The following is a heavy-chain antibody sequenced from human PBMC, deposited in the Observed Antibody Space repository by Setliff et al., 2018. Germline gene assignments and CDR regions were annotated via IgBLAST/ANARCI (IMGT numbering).Heavy chain of an antibody. Sequence: ASVKVSCKASGYTFTSYDINWVRQATGQGLEWMGWMNPNSGNTGYAQKFQGRVTITRNTSTSTAYMELSSLRSEDTAVYYCARPSYSSGWYGNFDYWGQGTLVTVSS. D-gene: IGHD6-19*01. CDR1: GYTFTSYD. CDR2: MNPNSGNT. J-gene: IGHJ4*02. V-gene: IGHV1-8*03. CDR3: ARPSYSSGWYGNFDY.